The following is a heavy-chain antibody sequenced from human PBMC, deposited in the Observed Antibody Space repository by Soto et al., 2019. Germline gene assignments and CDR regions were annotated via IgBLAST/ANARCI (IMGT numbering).Heavy chain of an antibody. Sequence: ASVKVSCKASGYTFTSYYMHWVRQAPGQGLEWMGIINPSEGSTNYARKFQDRVTMTRDTSTNTVYMELSALRSQDTAVYYCARTTFDRGGFDYYGMDVWSQGTTVTVSS. V-gene: IGHV1-46*01. CDR2: INPSEGST. CDR1: GYTFTSYY. CDR3: ARTTFDRGGFDYYGMDV. J-gene: IGHJ6*02. D-gene: IGHD3-16*01.